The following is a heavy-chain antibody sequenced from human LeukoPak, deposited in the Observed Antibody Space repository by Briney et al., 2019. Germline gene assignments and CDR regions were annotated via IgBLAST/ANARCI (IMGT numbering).Heavy chain of an antibody. V-gene: IGHV3-20*01. CDR3: ARGRRNCSSTSCYTSYYFDY. Sequence: GGSLRLSCAASGLSFDDYGMSWVRQIPGKGLESVTGLNWNGGSTGHADSVKGRFTISRDNAKNSLYLEMNSLRAEDTALYHCARGRRNCSSTSCYTSYYFDYWGQGTLVTVSS. J-gene: IGHJ4*02. CDR1: GLSFDDYG. CDR2: LNWNGGST. D-gene: IGHD2-2*02.